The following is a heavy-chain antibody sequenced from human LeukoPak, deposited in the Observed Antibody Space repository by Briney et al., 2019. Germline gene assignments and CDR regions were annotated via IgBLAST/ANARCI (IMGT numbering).Heavy chain of an antibody. J-gene: IGHJ4*02. V-gene: IGHV4-59*01. CDR3: ARDLFTKGVDY. Sequence: SETLFLTCTVSGGSISSYYWSWIRQPPGKGLEWIGYIYYSGSTNYNPSLKSRVTISVDTSKNQFSLKLSSVTAADTAVYYCARDLFTKGVDYWGQGTLVTVSS. CDR1: GGSISSYY. CDR2: IYYSGST. D-gene: IGHD3-3*01.